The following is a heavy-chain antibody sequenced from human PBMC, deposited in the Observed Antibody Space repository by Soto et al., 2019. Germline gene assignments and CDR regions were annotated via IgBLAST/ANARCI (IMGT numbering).Heavy chain of an antibody. J-gene: IGHJ3*02. D-gene: IGHD3-22*01. CDR2: IYYSGST. CDR1: CGSINSGDYY. Sequence: ASETLSLTCTVSCGSINSGDYYWSWIRQPPGKGLEWIGYIYYSGSTYHNPSLKSRINISVDTSKNQFSLKLSSVTAADTAVYYCATVPTYYYDRSGYANAFDMWGQGTMVTVSS. V-gene: IGHV4-30-4*01. CDR3: ATVPTYYYDRSGYANAFDM.